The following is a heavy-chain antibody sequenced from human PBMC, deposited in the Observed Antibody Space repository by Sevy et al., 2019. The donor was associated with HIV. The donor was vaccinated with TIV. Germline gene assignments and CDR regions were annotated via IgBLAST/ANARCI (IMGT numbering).Heavy chain of an antibody. CDR2: ISNSGSTT. J-gene: IGHJ4*02. CDR1: GFRFNYHN. Sequence: GGSLRLSCAASGFRFNYHNMNWVRQAPGKGLEWISYISNSGSTTYLADSVRGRFTISRDNAKNSLFLEMDNLTDEDTAVYYCASDGNRERQTIPLDSWGRGIQVTVSS. CDR3: ASDGNRERQTIPLDS. D-gene: IGHD6-25*01. V-gene: IGHV3-48*02.